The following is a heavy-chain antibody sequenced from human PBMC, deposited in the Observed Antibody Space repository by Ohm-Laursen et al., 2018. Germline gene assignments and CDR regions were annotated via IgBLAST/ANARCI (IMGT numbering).Heavy chain of an antibody. CDR3: ARIGPNYYDSSGYYPEDY. Sequence: VASVKVSCKASGGTFSSYAISWVRQAPGQGLEWMGGIIPIFGTANYAQKFQGRVTITADESTSTAYMELSSLRSEDTAVYYCARIGPNYYDSSGYYPEDYWGQGTLVTVSS. D-gene: IGHD3-22*01. V-gene: IGHV1-69*13. J-gene: IGHJ4*02. CDR1: GGTFSSYA. CDR2: IIPIFGTA.